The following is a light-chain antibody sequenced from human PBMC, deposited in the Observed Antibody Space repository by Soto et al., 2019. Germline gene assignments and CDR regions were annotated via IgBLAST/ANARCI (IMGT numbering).Light chain of an antibody. CDR1: NSDVGAYPY. CDR3: SSFAGSNNFPYV. CDR2: EVA. V-gene: IGLV2-14*03. J-gene: IGLJ1*01. Sequence: QSVLTQPASVSGSPGQSITISCTGTNSDVGAYPYVSWYQQHPGNAPKLLIYEVADRPSGVSDRFSGSKSGNTASLTVSGLQAEDEADYYCSSFAGSNNFPYVFGTGTKVTVL.